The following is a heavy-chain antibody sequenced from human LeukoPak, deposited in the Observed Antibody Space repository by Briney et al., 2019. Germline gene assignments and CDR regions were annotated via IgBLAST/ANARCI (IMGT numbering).Heavy chain of an antibody. CDR2: IRSDGART. CDR1: GFIFSSFS. V-gene: IGHV3-48*04. J-gene: IGHJ4*02. D-gene: IGHD1-7*01. Sequence: GGSLRLSCAASGFIFSSFSMNWVRQAPGKGLEWVSYIRSDGARTDYTGAVKGRFTISRDNARNSLYLQMNSLRVEDTAVYYCARMNYISTGWGAPFDYWGQGVLVTVSS. CDR3: ARMNYISTGWGAPFDY.